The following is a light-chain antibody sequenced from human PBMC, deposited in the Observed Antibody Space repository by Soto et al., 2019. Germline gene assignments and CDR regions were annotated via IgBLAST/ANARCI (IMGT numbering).Light chain of an antibody. CDR3: QQRFSPPLFS. J-gene: IGKJ3*01. CDR1: QNIGYH. V-gene: IGKV1-39*01. CDR2: VAS. Sequence: DIQLTQSASCLSASVGDRVSITCRASQNIGYHLNWYQQKAGKAPKLLIYVASNLHPRVPSRFSGRGSGTDFSLTISSLQPEDFARHYCQQRFSPPLFSLGPGTKVD.